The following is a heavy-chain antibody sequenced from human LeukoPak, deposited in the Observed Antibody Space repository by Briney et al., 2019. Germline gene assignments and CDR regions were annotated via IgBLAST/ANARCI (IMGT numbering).Heavy chain of an antibody. D-gene: IGHD1-14*01. CDR2: ISSSSSYI. CDR1: GFTFSSYS. V-gene: IGHV3-21*01. Sequence: GGSLRLSCAASGFTFSSYSMNWVRQAPGKGLEWVSSISSSSSYIYYADSVKGRFTISRDNAKNSLYLQMNSLRAEDTAVYYCAREKSGPRRAFDYWGQGTLVTVSS. CDR3: AREKSGPRRAFDY. J-gene: IGHJ4*02.